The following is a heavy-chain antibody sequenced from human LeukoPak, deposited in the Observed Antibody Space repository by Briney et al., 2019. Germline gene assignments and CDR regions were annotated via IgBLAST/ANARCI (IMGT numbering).Heavy chain of an antibody. J-gene: IGHJ6*02. CDR1: GFTFSSYE. CDR3: ARDDYSNGEWYYYYGMDV. D-gene: IGHD4-11*01. V-gene: IGHV3-48*03. Sequence: GGSLRLSCAASGFTFSSYEMNWLRQAPGKGLEWVSYISSSGSTIYYADSVKGRFTISRDNAKNSLYLQMNSLKAEDTAVYYCARDDYSNGEWYYYYGMDVWGQGTTVTVSS. CDR2: ISSSGSTI.